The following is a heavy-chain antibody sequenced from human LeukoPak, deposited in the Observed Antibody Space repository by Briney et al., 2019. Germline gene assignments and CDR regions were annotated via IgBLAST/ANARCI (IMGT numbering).Heavy chain of an antibody. CDR3: ARVEEGYGSGRRENYYYYYMDV. D-gene: IGHD3-10*01. J-gene: IGHJ6*03. CDR1: GGSFSGYY. CDR2: IHYTGST. V-gene: IGHV4-59*01. Sequence: SETLSLTCAVYGGSFSGYYWSWIRQPPGKGLEWIGYIHYTGSTNYNPSLKSRVTISVHTSKNQFSLKLSSVTAADTAVYYCARVEEGYGSGRRENYYYYYMDVWGEGTTVTISS.